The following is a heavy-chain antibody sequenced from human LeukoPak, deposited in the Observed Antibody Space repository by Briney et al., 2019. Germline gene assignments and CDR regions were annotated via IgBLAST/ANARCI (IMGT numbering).Heavy chain of an antibody. CDR3: ARDGFVGAADY. D-gene: IGHD6-13*01. V-gene: IGHV3-7*01. J-gene: IGHJ4*02. Sequence: GGSLRLSCAACEFTCSGYWMNWVRQAPGKEPEWEANINQDGSEKHYMDSVTGRVTISRDNDKNSLFLQMKSLRVEDTAVFYCARDGFVGAADYWGQGTLVTVSS. CDR2: INQDGSEK. CDR1: EFTCSGYW.